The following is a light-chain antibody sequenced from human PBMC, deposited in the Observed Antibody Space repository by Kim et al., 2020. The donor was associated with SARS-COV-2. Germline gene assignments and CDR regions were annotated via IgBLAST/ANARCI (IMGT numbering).Light chain of an antibody. CDR1: QGISSD. V-gene: IGKV1-9*01. Sequence: SPVGDRITITCRASQGISSDLAWYQQKPGKGPKLLIYAASTLQSGVPSRFSGSGSGTEFTLTISSLQPEDFATYYCQQVNTYPITFGQGTRLEIK. CDR2: AAS. J-gene: IGKJ5*01. CDR3: QQVNTYPIT.